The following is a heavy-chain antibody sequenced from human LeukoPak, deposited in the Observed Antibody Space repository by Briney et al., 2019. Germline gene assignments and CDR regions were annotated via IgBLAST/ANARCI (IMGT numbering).Heavy chain of an antibody. V-gene: IGHV3-30*02. CDR1: GFTFSDSG. D-gene: IGHD3-10*01. CDR2: IRNDGSNY. CDR3: ARDVRSPTYGSGSYQLDAFDI. Sequence: SGGSLRLSYAASGFTFSDSGMHWVRQAPGKGLEWVAFIRNDGSNYYHADSVKGRFTISRDNSKNTLYLQMNSLRAEDTAVYYCARDVRSPTYGSGSYQLDAFDIWGQGTMVTVSS. J-gene: IGHJ3*02.